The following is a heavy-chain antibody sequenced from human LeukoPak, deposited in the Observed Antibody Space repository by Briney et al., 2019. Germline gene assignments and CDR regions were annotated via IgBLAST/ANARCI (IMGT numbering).Heavy chain of an antibody. CDR3: ALYCSGTSCYSSGWNYFDY. Sequence: SVKVSCKASGGTFSSYAISWVRQAPGQGLEWMGRIIPIFGTANYAQKFQGRVTITTDESTSTVYMELSSLRSEDTAVYYCALYCSGTSCYSSGWNYFDYWGQGTLVTVSS. D-gene: IGHD2-2*02. V-gene: IGHV1-69*05. CDR2: IIPIFGTA. J-gene: IGHJ4*02. CDR1: GGTFSSYA.